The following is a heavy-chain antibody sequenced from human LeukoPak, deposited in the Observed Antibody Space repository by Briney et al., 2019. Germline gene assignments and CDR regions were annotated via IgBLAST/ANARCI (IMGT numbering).Heavy chain of an antibody. J-gene: IGHJ4*02. D-gene: IGHD5-12*01. V-gene: IGHV3-23*01. CDR3: TRGHSGYDYYFDD. CDR2: ISGSGGST. CDR1: GFTFSNYA. Sequence: PGGSLRLSCAASGFTFSNYAMIWARQAPGKGLEWVSTISGSGGSTYYADSVKGRFTISRDNSKNTLYLQMNSLRAEDTAVYYCTRGHSGYDYYFDDWGQGTLVTVSS.